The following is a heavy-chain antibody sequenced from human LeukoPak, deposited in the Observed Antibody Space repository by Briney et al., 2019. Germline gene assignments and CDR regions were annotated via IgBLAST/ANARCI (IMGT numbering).Heavy chain of an antibody. J-gene: IGHJ3*01. Sequence: SETLSLTCTVSGGSISSYYWSWIRQPPGKGLEWIGYIYYSGSTNYNPSLKSRVTISVDTSKNQFSLKLSSVTAADTAVYYCARLAWDYYGGNPDYWGQGTMVTVSS. CDR2: IYYSGST. CDR1: GGSISSYY. CDR3: ARLAWDYYGGNPDY. V-gene: IGHV4-59*01. D-gene: IGHD4-23*01.